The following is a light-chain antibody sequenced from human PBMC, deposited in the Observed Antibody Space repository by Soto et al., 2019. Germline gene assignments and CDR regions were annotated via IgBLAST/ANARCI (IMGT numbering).Light chain of an antibody. V-gene: IGLV1-44*01. Sequence: QSVLTQPPSASGTPGQRVTISCSGSSSNIGTNTVIWYQQLPGAAHKLLIYSDNQRPSGVPDRFSGSKSGTSASLAISGLQSEDEADYYCAAWDVSLVVFGGGTKLTVL. CDR2: SDN. CDR3: AAWDVSLVV. CDR1: SSNIGTNT. J-gene: IGLJ2*01.